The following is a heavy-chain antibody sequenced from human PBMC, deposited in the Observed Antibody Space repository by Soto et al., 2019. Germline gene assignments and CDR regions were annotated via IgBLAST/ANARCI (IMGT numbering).Heavy chain of an antibody. D-gene: IGHD6-19*01. Sequence: LSLTCTVSGDSISGYYWSWIRQPPGKGLEWIGEINHSGSTNYNPSLKSRVTISVDTSKNQFSLKLSSVTAADTAVYYCARGLSSGWSYYYYYGMDVWGQGTTVTVSS. CDR2: INHSGST. V-gene: IGHV4-34*01. J-gene: IGHJ6*02. CDR1: GDSISGYY. CDR3: ARGLSSGWSYYYYYGMDV.